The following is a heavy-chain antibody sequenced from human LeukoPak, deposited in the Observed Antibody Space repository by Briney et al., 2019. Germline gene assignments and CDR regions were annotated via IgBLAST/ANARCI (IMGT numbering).Heavy chain of an antibody. Sequence: GGSLRLSCAASGFTVSSNYMSWVRQAPGKGLEWVSVIYSGGSTYYADSVKGRFTISRDSSKNTLYLQMSSLRADDTAVYYCCSDISCLHWGQGTLVTVSS. V-gene: IGHV3-53*01. CDR2: IYSGGST. J-gene: IGHJ4*02. D-gene: IGHD2-15*01. CDR1: GFTVSSNY. CDR3: CSDISCLH.